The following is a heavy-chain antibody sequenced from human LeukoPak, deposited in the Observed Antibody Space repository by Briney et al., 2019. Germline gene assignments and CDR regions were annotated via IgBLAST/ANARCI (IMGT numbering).Heavy chain of an antibody. CDR1: GFTVSSNY. V-gene: IGHV3-53*01. CDR3: ARDGYSSSGYFQH. J-gene: IGHJ1*01. D-gene: IGHD6-19*01. CDR2: IYSGGST. Sequence: PGGSLRLSCAASGFTVSSNYMSWVRQAPGKGLEWVSVIYSGGSTYYADSVKGRFTISRDNSKNTLYLQMNSLRAEDTAVYYCARDGYSSSGYFQHWGQGTLVTVPS.